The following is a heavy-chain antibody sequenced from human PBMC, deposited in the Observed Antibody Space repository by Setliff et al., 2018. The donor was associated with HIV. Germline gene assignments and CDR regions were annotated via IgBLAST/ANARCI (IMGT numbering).Heavy chain of an antibody. CDR3: SNWNTTIDEDA. D-gene: IGHD5-18*01. Sequence: SETLSLTCAVYGGSFSGYYWSWIRQPPGKGLEWIGNFYYSGSSHYNPSLKSRVTISVDTSKNQFSLKLISVSAADTAVYYCSNWNTTIDEDAWGQGTLVTVSS. V-gene: IGHV4-34*01. J-gene: IGHJ5*02. CDR2: FYYSGSS. CDR1: GGSFSGYY.